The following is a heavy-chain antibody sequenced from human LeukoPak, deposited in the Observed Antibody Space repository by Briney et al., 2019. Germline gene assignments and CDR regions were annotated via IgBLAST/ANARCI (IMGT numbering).Heavy chain of an antibody. J-gene: IGHJ4*02. CDR2: IYRGGST. D-gene: IGHD3-22*01. V-gene: IGHV3-66*04. CDR3: ARLSANSSAYFFDY. Sequence: PGGSLRLSCAASGFTFSSYVMHWVRQAPGKGLEWFSIIYRGGSTNYADSVKGRFTISRDTSKNTLYLQVNSLRAEDTAVYYCARLSANSSAYFFDYWGQGTLVTVSS. CDR1: GFTFSSYV.